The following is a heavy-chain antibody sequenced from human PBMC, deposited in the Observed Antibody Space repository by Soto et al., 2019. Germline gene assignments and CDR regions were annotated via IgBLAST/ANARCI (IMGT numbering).Heavy chain of an antibody. CDR2: INAGNGNT. CDR1: GYTFTSYA. V-gene: IGHV1-3*01. D-gene: IGHD4-4*01. J-gene: IGHJ6*02. CDR3: AREEWDVVTTGGALEYYYYGMDV. Sequence: GASLKVSCKASGYTFTSYAMHWVRQAPGQRLEWMGWINAGNGNTKYSQKFQGRVTITRDTSASTAYMELSSLRSEDTAVYYCAREEWDVVTTGGALEYYYYGMDVWGQGTTVTVSS.